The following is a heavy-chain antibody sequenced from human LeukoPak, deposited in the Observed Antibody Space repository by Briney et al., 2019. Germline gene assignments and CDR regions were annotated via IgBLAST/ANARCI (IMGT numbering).Heavy chain of an antibody. V-gene: IGHV3-43*02. CDR3: ARGVNPISFSIAY. Sequence: GGSLRLSCAAPGFIFRDYSMHWVRQVPGKGLEWISLISGDGVTTYYADSVKGRFTISRDNHEDSLYLQMNTLRTEDTAYYYCARGVNPISFSIAYWDRESLVTVSS. J-gene: IGHJ4*02. CDR1: GFIFRDYS. D-gene: IGHD3-22*01. CDR2: ISGDGVTT.